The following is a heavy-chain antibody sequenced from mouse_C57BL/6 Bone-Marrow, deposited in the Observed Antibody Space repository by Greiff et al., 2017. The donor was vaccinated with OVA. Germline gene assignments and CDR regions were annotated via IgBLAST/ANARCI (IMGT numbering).Heavy chain of an antibody. D-gene: IGHD1-1*01. Sequence: VQLQQPGAELVKPGASVKLSCKASGYTFTSYWMHWVKQRPGQGLEWIGMIHPNSGSTNYNEKFKSKATLTVDKSSSTAYMQLSSLTSEDSAVYCCAREYITTVVATNYWGQGTTLTVSS. V-gene: IGHV1-64*01. CDR1: GYTFTSYW. CDR2: IHPNSGST. CDR3: AREYITTVVATNY. J-gene: IGHJ2*01.